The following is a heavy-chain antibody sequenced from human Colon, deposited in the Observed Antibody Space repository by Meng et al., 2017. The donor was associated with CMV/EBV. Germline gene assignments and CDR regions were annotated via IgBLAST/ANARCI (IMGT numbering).Heavy chain of an antibody. V-gene: IGHV4-39*07. Sequence: GSLRLSCTVSGGSISSSSYYWGWIRQPPGKGLEWIGSIYYSGSTYYNPSLKSRVTISVDTSKNQFSLKLTSVTAADTAVYYCSRGSWASDHSGYYRHWGQGTLVTVSS. J-gene: IGHJ1*01. CDR1: GGSISSSSYY. CDR2: IYYSGST. CDR3: SRGSWASDHSGYYRH. D-gene: IGHD3-3*01.